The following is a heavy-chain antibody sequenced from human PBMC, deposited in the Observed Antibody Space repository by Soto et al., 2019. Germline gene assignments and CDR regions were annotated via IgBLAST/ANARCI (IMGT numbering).Heavy chain of an antibody. CDR2: IYHTGTT. D-gene: IGHD2-2*01. CDR1: GGSLSSIDYF. V-gene: IGHV4-30-4*01. CDR3: ARVMAAMQNWLDP. J-gene: IGHJ5*02. Sequence: TLSLTGSVSGGSLSSIDYFWSWIRQPPGKGLEWIGFIYHTGTTYYNPSLRSRVTISIDTSKSQFSMKLNSVTAADTAVYYCARVMAAMQNWLDPWGQGTLVTVSS.